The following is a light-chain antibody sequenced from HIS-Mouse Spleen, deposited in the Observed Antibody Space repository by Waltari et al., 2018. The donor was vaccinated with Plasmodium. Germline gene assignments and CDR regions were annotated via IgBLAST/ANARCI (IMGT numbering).Light chain of an antibody. J-gene: IGLJ3*02. Sequence: SYVLTQPPSVSVAPGQTAWITCGGNNIGSKSVHWYQQKTGQAPVLVVYEDSDRPAGIPERVSGSNSGNTASLTISRVEAGDEADYYWQVWDSSSDHWVFGGGTKQTVL. CDR3: QVWDSSSDHWV. CDR1: NIGSKS. CDR2: EDS. V-gene: IGLV3-21*02.